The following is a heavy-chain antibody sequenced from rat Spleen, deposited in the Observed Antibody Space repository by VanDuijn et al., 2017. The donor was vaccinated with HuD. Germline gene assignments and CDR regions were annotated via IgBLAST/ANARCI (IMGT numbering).Heavy chain of an antibody. CDR3: ARHPTGSSFFDY. Sequence: EVQLVESDGGLVQPGRSLKLSCAASGFTFSDYYMAWVRQAPTKGLEWVATISYDGSSTYYRDSVKGRFTISRDNAKSTLYLQMDSLRSEDTATYYCARHPTGSSFFDYWGQGVMVTVSS. CDR2: ISYDGSST. V-gene: IGHV5-29*01. CDR1: GFTFSDYY. D-gene: IGHD5-1*01. J-gene: IGHJ2*01.